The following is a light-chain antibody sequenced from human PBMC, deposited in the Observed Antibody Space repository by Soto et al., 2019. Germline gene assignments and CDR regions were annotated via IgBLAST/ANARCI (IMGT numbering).Light chain of an antibody. CDR2: DAS. Sequence: MTQSPSTLSASVGDRVTLSCRASQSIGSTLAWYQQKPGQTPRLLIYDASTRATGIPDRFSGSGSGTDFTLTISRLEPEDFAAYYCQQYSTSPTFGGGTKVDIK. CDR1: QSIGST. V-gene: IGKV3-15*01. J-gene: IGKJ4*01. CDR3: QQYSTSPT.